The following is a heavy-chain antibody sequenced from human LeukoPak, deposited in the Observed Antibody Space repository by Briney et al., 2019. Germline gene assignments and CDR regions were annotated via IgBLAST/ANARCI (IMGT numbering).Heavy chain of an antibody. V-gene: IGHV1-69*01. J-gene: IGHJ4*02. CDR1: GDTFSPYS. D-gene: IGHD3-10*01. CDR3: AGDVSKIRGVKAFDY. Sequence: GASVKVSCKASGDTFSPYSFSWVRQAPGQGLEWMGGITPIFDTTKYSQKFQGRVTITADESTTTLHMELSRLTSEDTAVYYCAGDVSKIRGVKAFDYWGQGTLVTVSS. CDR2: ITPIFDTT.